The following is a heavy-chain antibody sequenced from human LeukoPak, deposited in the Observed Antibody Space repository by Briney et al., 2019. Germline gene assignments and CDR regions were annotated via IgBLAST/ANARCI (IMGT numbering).Heavy chain of an antibody. J-gene: IGHJ6*03. V-gene: IGHV1-8*01. CDR2: MNPNSGNT. Sequence: ASVKVSCKASGYTFTSYDINWGRQATGQGLEWMGWMNPNSGNTGYAQKFHGRVTMTRNTSISTAYMELSSLRSEDTAVYYCARAQQQLVMARVTYYYYYMDVWGKGTTVTISS. CDR1: GYTFTSYD. CDR3: ARAQQQLVMARVTYYYYYMDV. D-gene: IGHD6-13*01.